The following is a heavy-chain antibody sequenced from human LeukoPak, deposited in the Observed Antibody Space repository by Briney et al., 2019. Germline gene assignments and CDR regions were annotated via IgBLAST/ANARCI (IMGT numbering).Heavy chain of an antibody. D-gene: IGHD3-22*01. CDR2: IIPIFGTA. J-gene: IGHJ4*02. CDR3: ASGYYDSSGYYYFDY. CDR1: GGTFSSYA. Sequence: EASVKVSCKASGGTFSSYAISWVRQAPGQGLEWMGRIIPIFGTANYAQKFQGRVTITTDESTSTAYMELSSLRSEDTAVYYCASGYYDSSGYYYFDYWGQGTLVTVSS. V-gene: IGHV1-69*05.